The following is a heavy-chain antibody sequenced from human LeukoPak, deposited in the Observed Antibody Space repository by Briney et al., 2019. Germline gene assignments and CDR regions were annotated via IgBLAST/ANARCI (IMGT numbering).Heavy chain of an antibody. CDR3: ARKNTTSSEDY. J-gene: IGHJ4*02. D-gene: IGHD6-6*01. V-gene: IGHV3-48*01. CDR2: ISGSSSII. CDR1: GFPFSSYS. Sequence: PGGPLRLSCVASGFPFSSYSMNWVRQAPGKGLEWVSFISGSSSIIDYADSVKGRFTISRDNGKNSLFLHMNSLRAEDTAVYYCARKNTTSSEDYWGQGTLVTVSS.